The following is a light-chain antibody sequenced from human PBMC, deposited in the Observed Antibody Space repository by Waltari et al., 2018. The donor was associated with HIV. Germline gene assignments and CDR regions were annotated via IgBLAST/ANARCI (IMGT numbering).Light chain of an antibody. Sequence: EIVLTQSPGTLSLSPGERATLSCRASQTISSSYLAGYQQKPGQAPRLLISGASSRATGIPDRFSGSGSGTDFTLIISRLEPEDFAVYYCQQYGSSPLYTFGQGTKLEIK. V-gene: IGKV3-20*01. CDR2: GAS. CDR3: QQYGSSPLYT. J-gene: IGKJ2*01. CDR1: QTISSSY.